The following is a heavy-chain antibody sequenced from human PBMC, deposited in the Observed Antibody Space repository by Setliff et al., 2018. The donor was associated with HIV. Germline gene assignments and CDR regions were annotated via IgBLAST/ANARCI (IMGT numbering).Heavy chain of an antibody. V-gene: IGHV1-2*02. Sequence: ASVKVSSKSSGYTFTGHYIHWVRQAPGQGLEWMGWINPNTGGTNYAQKFQGRVTMTRDTSISTAYMELRRLRSDDTAMYYCARDQTPLDAFDIWGQGTMVTVS. D-gene: IGHD2-15*01. CDR3: ARDQTPLDAFDI. CDR1: GYTFTGHY. CDR2: INPNTGGT. J-gene: IGHJ3*02.